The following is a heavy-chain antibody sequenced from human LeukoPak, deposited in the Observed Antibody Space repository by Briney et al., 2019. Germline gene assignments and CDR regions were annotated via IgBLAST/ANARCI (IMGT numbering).Heavy chain of an antibody. V-gene: IGHV3-30*02. CDR2: IRYEGSKK. CDR1: GFTFSSYG. CDR3: AKVRGGDFRSGYYTAYFDY. Sequence: GGSLRLSCAASGFTFSSYGMHWVRQPPGKGLEWVAFIRYEGSKKYYADSVKGRFTISRDNSKNTLYLQINSLRAEDTAVYYCAKVRGGDFRSGYYTAYFDYWGQGTLVTVSS. D-gene: IGHD3-3*01. J-gene: IGHJ4*02.